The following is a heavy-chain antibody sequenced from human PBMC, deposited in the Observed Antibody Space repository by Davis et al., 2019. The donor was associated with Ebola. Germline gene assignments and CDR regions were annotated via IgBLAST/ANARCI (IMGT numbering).Heavy chain of an antibody. CDR1: GFTFSSYA. CDR3: AREIGFGAIPPGVIVLGPFDP. V-gene: IGHV3-30*04. CDR2: ISYDGSNK. D-gene: IGHD2-2*01. Sequence: GESLKISCAASGFTFSSYAMHWVRQAPGKGLEWVAVISYDGSNKYYADSVKGRFTISRDNSKNTLYLQMNSLRAEDTAVYYCAREIGFGAIPPGVIVLGPFDPWGQGTLVTVSS. J-gene: IGHJ5*02.